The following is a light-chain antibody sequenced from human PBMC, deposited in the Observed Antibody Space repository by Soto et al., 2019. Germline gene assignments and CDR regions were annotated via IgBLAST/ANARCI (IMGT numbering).Light chain of an antibody. Sequence: QSVLTQPPSVSGAPGQRVTISCTGSSSNIGAGYDVHWYRQLPGTAPKLLIYGDSDRPSGVPDRFSGSKSGTSASPAITGXXXXXEADYFCQSYDSSLSGWVFGGGTKLTVL. CDR3: QSYDSSLSGWV. CDR2: GDS. CDR1: SSNIGAGYD. J-gene: IGLJ3*02. V-gene: IGLV1-40*01.